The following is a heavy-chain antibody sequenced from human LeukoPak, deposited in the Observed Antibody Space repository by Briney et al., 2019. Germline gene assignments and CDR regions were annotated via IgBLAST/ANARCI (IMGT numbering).Heavy chain of an antibody. CDR3: ARDIYHGDSYGTDAFDI. CDR2: INPSGGST. Sequence: ASVKVSCKASGYTFTSYYMHWVRQAPGQGLEWMGIINPSGGSTSYAQKFQGRVTMTRDMSTSTVYMELSSLRSEDTAVYYCARDIYHGDSYGTDAFDIWGQGTMVTVSS. CDR1: GYTFTSYY. V-gene: IGHV1-46*01. D-gene: IGHD5-18*01. J-gene: IGHJ3*02.